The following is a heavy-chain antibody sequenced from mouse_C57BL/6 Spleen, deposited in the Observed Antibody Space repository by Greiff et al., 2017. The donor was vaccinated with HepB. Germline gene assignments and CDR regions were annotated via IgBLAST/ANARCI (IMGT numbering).Heavy chain of an antibody. CDR3: ARLDGYYNYFDY. Sequence: QVQLQPGAELVKPGASVKLSCTASGYTFTSYWMHWVKQRPGQGLEWIGMIHPNSGSTNYNEKFKSKATLTVDKSSSTAYMQLSSLTSEDSAVYYCARLDGYYNYFDYWGQGTTLTVSS. V-gene: IGHV1-64*01. D-gene: IGHD2-3*01. CDR2: IHPNSGST. J-gene: IGHJ2*01. CDR1: GYTFTSYW.